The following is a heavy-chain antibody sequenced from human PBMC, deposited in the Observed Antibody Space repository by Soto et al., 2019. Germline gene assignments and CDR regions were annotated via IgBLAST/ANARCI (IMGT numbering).Heavy chain of an antibody. D-gene: IGHD1-26*01. J-gene: IGHJ4*02. Sequence: PSETLSLTCTVSGGSIRGKHWSWIRRPPGKGLEWIGYFYNGGTTNYNPSLKSRVTISVDTSENRVSLKLTSVTAADTAVYFCARGSNSGSFYRDFDFWGQGTLVTVSS. CDR2: FYNGGTT. CDR1: GGSIRGKH. CDR3: ARGSNSGSFYRDFDF. V-gene: IGHV4-59*01.